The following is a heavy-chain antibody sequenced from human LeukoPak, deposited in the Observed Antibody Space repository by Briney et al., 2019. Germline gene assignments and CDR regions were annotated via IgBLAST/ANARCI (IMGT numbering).Heavy chain of an antibody. V-gene: IGHV1-69*13. CDR2: IIPIFGTA. CDR1: GYTLTELS. CDR3: VGSRDNWNYQKVYYFDY. D-gene: IGHD1-7*01. Sequence: ASVRVSCKVSGYTLTELSMHWVRQAPGQGLEWMGGIIPIFGTANYAQKFQGRVTITADESTSTAYMELSSLRSEDTAVYYCVGSRDNWNYQKVYYFDYWGQGTLVTVSS. J-gene: IGHJ4*02.